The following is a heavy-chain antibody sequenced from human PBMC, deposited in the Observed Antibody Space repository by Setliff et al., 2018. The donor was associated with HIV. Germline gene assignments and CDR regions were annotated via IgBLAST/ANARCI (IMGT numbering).Heavy chain of an antibody. CDR2: ISGHNGNT. CDR3: ARVRNHLAVSPWYSYMDV. CDR1: GYIFGNYG. Sequence: ASVKVSCKASGYIFGNYGINWVRQAPGQGLEWMGWISGHNGNTNYAQKVQGRVTMTTDTSTSTAYMELRSLRSDDTALYYCARVRNHLAVSPWYSYMDVWGKGTTVTVSS. D-gene: IGHD6-19*01. J-gene: IGHJ6*03. V-gene: IGHV1-18*01.